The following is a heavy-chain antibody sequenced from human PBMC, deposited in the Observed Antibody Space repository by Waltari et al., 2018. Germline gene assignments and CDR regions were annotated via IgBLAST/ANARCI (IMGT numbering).Heavy chain of an antibody. J-gene: IGHJ4*02. Sequence: QVQLQESGPGLVKPSETLPLTCTVSGGSISSYYWSWIRQPPGKGLEWIGYIYYSGSTNYNPSLKSRVTISVDTSKNQFSLKLSSVTAADTAVYYCARGDRPPYDFWSGYHYWGQGTLVTVSS. V-gene: IGHV4-59*01. D-gene: IGHD3-3*01. CDR3: ARGDRPPYDFWSGYHY. CDR2: IYYSGST. CDR1: GGSISSYY.